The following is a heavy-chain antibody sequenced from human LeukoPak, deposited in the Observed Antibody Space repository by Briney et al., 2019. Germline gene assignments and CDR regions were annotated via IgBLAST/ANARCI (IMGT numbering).Heavy chain of an antibody. J-gene: IGHJ5*02. CDR2: INHSGST. Sequence: SETLSLTCAVYGGSFSGYYWSWIRQPPGKGLGWIGEINHSGSTNYNPSLKSRVTISVDTSKNQFSLKLSSVTAADTAVYYCARGQQLVSVWFDPWGQGTLVTVSS. CDR1: GGSFSGYY. CDR3: ARGQQLVSVWFDP. D-gene: IGHD6-13*01. V-gene: IGHV4-34*01.